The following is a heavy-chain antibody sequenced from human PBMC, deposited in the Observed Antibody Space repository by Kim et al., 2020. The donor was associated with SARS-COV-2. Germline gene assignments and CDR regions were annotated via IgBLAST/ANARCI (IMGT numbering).Heavy chain of an antibody. V-gene: IGHV4-39*07. Sequence: SETLSLTCTVSGGSISGSNYYWAWIRQSPGKGLEWIGHAYYSGSPSYNPSLKGRVTISVDTSKNQFSLKLNSVTAADTAVYYCARDGYNPFGMDVWGQGT. D-gene: IGHD5-12*01. CDR3: ARDGYNPFGMDV. CDR2: AYYSGSP. J-gene: IGHJ6*02. CDR1: GGSISGSNYY.